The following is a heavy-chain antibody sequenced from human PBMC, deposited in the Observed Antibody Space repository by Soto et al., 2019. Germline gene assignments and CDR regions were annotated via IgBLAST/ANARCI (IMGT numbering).Heavy chain of an antibody. CDR3: AKGHGDYVWHYFDY. V-gene: IGHV3-23*01. Sequence: EVQLLESGGGLVQPGGSLRLSCAASGFTLSSYAMSWVRQAPGKGLEWVSSISGSAGSTYYADSVKGRFTISGDNSKNTLYVQMNSLRAEDTAVYYCAKGHGDYVWHYFDYWGQGTLVTVSS. CDR2: ISGSAGST. J-gene: IGHJ4*02. CDR1: GFTLSSYA. D-gene: IGHD4-17*01.